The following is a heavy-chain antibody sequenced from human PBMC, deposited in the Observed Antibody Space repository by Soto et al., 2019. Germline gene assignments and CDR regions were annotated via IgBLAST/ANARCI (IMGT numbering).Heavy chain of an antibody. CDR2: INHGGIT. V-gene: IGHV4-34*02. Sequence: QVQLQQWGAGLLKPSETLSLTCDVYGGSFGGYFWSWIRQPPGKGLEWIGEINHGGITNYNPSLKSRMTISVDTSKTQFSLKLSSVTAADAAVYYCARQGAVTVMFYYHGMDVWGQGTSVTVSS. CDR1: GGSFGGYF. CDR3: ARQGAVTVMFYYHGMDV. J-gene: IGHJ6*02. D-gene: IGHD2-21*02.